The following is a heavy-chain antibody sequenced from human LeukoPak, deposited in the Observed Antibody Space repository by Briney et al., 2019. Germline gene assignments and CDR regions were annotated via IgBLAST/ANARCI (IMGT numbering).Heavy chain of an antibody. Sequence: HPGGSLRLSCAASGFTFSSYWMHWVRQTPGKGLVWVSRINSDGSGTSYADSVKGRFTISRDNAKNSLYLQMNSLRAEDTAVYYCARLDSYGSDFDYWGQGTLVTVSS. CDR1: GFTFSSYW. V-gene: IGHV3-74*01. CDR2: INSDGSGT. D-gene: IGHD5-18*01. CDR3: ARLDSYGSDFDY. J-gene: IGHJ4*02.